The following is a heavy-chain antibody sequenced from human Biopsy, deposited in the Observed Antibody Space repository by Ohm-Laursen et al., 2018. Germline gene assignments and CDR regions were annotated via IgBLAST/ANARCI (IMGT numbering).Heavy chain of an antibody. J-gene: IGHJ4*02. V-gene: IGHV1-46*01. D-gene: IGHD6-19*01. CDR3: ARNTGWYGDLYYFDY. Sequence: ASVKVSCKASGFSFTGYYMHWVRQAPGQGLEWMGMINPSGSTTSYPQIFQGRVTMTRGTSKSTVYMELSSLRSADTAVYFCARNTGWYGDLYYFDYWGQGTRVTVSS. CDR2: INPSGSTT. CDR1: GFSFTGYY.